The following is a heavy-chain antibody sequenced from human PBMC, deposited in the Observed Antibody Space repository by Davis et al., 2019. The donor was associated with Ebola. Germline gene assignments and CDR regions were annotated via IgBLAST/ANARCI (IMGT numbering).Heavy chain of an antibody. J-gene: IGHJ5*02. D-gene: IGHD4-11*01. CDR1: GGTFSSYD. V-gene: IGHV1-2*04. CDR3: ARGETTVTTAWFDP. CDR2: INPNSGGT. Sequence: ASVKVSCKASGGTFSSYDINWVRQAPGQGLEWLGWINPNSGGTNYAQKFQGWVTMTRDTSISTAYMELSRLRSDDTAVYYCARGETTVTTAWFDPWGQGTLVTVSS.